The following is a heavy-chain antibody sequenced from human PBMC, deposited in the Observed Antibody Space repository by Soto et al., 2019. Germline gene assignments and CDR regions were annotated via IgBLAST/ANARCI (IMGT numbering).Heavy chain of an antibody. J-gene: IGHJ3*02. CDR2: ISAYNGNT. CDR1: GYTFTSYG. CDR3: ARDAPYYYDSSAPAGAFDI. D-gene: IGHD3-22*01. Sequence: ASVKVSCKASGYTFTSYGISWVRQAPGQGLEWMGWISAYNGNTNCAQKLQGRVTMTTDTSTSTAYMELRSLRSDDTAVYYCARDAPYYYDSSAPAGAFDIWGQGTMVTVSS. V-gene: IGHV1-18*04.